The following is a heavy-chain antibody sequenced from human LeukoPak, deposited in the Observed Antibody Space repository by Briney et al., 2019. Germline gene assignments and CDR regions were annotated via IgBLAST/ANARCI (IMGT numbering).Heavy chain of an antibody. D-gene: IGHD4-11*01. J-gene: IGHJ4*02. CDR3: ARERAVGYLQGYYF. CDR2: INPNSGGT. V-gene: IGHV1-2*02. CDR1: AYTFTGYY. Sequence: GASVKVSCKASAYTFTGYYMHWVRQAPGQGLEWMGWINPNSGGTNYAQKFQGRFTMTRDTSISTAYMELSRLRSDDTAVYYCARERAVGYLQGYYFWCQGHLVIV.